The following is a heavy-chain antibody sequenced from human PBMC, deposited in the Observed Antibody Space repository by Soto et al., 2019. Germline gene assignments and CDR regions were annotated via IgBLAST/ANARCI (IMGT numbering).Heavy chain of an antibody. V-gene: IGHV4-39*01. CDR1: GGSISSSSYY. Sequence: PSETLSLTCTVSGGSISSSSYYWGWIRQPPGKGLEWIGSIYYSGSTYYNPSLKSRVTISVDTSKNQFSLKLSSVTAADTAVYYCARHRAVTSYFHYYHGMDVWGQGTTVTVSS. J-gene: IGHJ6*02. CDR3: ARHRAVTSYFHYYHGMDV. D-gene: IGHD4-17*01. CDR2: IYYSGST.